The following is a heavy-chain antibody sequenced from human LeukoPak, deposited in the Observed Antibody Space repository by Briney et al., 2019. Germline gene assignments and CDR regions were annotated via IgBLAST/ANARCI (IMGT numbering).Heavy chain of an antibody. J-gene: IGHJ6*02. D-gene: IGHD1/OR15-1a*01. CDR1: GGTFISYA. CDR3: ARAGSRTTPIGA. CDR2: IIPIFGTA. V-gene: IGHV1-69*13. Sequence: SVKVSCKASGGTFISYAISWVRQAPGQGLEWMGGIIPIFGTANYAQKFQGRVTITADESTSTAYMELSSLRSEDTAVYYCARAGSRTTPIGAWGQGTTVTVSS.